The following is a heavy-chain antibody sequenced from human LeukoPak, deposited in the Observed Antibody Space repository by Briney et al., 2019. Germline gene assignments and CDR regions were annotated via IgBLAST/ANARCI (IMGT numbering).Heavy chain of an antibody. CDR1: GGSISSSSYY. Sequence: PSETLSLTCTVSGGSISSSSYYWGWIRQPPGKGLEWIGSVYYSGSTYYNPSLKSRVTISVDTSKNQFSLKLSSVTAADTAVYYCARDSGLRRGPEYHNWFDPWGQGTLVTVSS. D-gene: IGHD2-15*01. CDR2: VYYSGST. CDR3: ARDSGLRRGPEYHNWFDP. V-gene: IGHV4-39*07. J-gene: IGHJ5*02.